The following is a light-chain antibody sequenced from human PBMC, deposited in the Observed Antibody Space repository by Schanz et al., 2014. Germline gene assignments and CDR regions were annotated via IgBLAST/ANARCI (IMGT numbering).Light chain of an antibody. V-gene: IGLV2-14*01. J-gene: IGLJ3*02. CDR1: SSDVGGYNY. CDR3: GSYAGNINWV. CDR2: DVS. Sequence: QSALTQPASVSGSPGQSITISCTGTSSDVGGYNYVSWYQQHPGKAPKVMIYDVSNRPSGVSNRFSGSKSGNTASLTISGLQAEDEADYYCGSYAGNINWVFGGGTKVTVL.